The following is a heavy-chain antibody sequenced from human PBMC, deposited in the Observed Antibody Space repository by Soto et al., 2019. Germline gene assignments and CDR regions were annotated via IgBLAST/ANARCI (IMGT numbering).Heavy chain of an antibody. CDR1: GFTFTSSA. Sequence: SVKVSCKASGFTFTSSAMQWVRQARGQRLEWIGWIVVGSGNTNYAQKFQERVTITRDMSTSTAYMELSSLRSEDTAVYYCAADKDYYESSGSPPDAFDIWGQGTMVTVSS. CDR3: AADKDYYESSGSPPDAFDI. CDR2: IVVGSGNT. J-gene: IGHJ3*02. V-gene: IGHV1-58*02. D-gene: IGHD3-22*01.